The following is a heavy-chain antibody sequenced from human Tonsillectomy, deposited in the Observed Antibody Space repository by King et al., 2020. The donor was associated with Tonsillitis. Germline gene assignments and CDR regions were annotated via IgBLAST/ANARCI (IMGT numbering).Heavy chain of an antibody. V-gene: IGHV4-39*01. D-gene: IGHD4-17*01. J-gene: IGHJ4*02. CDR3: ARTVPSYYFDY. CDR1: GGSISSTTYY. Sequence: QLQESGPGLVKPSETLSLTCTVSGGSISSTTYYWGWIRQPPAKGLEWIGSIFYSGITYYNPSLKSRVTMSVDTSKNQFSLKVFSVTAADTAVYYCARTVPSYYFDYWGQGILVTVSS. CDR2: IFYSGIT.